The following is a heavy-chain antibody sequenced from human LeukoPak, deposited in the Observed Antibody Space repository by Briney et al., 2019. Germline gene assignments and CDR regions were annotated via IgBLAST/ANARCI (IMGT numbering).Heavy chain of an antibody. Sequence: SVKVSCKASGGTFISYAISWVRQAPAQGLEWMGGIIPVFGTANYAQEFQGRVTITADKSTSTAYMELSSLRSEDTAVYYCARSGFTMVRGVTPSWFDPWGQGTLVTVSS. J-gene: IGHJ5*02. D-gene: IGHD3-10*01. CDR2: IIPVFGTA. CDR1: GGTFISYA. CDR3: ARSGFTMVRGVTPSWFDP. V-gene: IGHV1-69*06.